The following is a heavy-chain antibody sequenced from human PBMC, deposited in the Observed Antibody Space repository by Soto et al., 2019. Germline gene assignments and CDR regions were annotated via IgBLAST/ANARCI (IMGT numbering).Heavy chain of an antibody. D-gene: IGHD6-13*01. V-gene: IGHV4-34*01. CDR2: INHSGST. CDR3: ARAGAMRSISSDHPYYGMDG. Sequence: SLTCAVYGGSFSGYYWSWIRQPPGKGLEWIGEINHSGSTNYNPSLKSRVTISVDTSKNQFSLKLSSVTAADTAVYYCARAGAMRSISSDHPYYGMDGWGQGTTVTVS. J-gene: IGHJ6*02. CDR1: GGSFSGYY.